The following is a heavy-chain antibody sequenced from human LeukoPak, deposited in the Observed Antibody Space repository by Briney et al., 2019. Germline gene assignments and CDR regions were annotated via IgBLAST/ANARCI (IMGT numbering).Heavy chain of an antibody. CDR2: MNPNSGNT. J-gene: IGHJ4*02. CDR1: GYTFTSYD. V-gene: IGHV1-8*03. Sequence: ASVKVSCKASGYTFTSYDINWVRQATGQGLEWMGWMNPNSGNTGYAQKFQGRVTLTRNTSISTAYMELSSLRSEDTAVYYCARISSIAARPGWGMKYYFDYWGQGTLVTVSS. D-gene: IGHD6-6*01. CDR3: ARISSIAARPGWGMKYYFDY.